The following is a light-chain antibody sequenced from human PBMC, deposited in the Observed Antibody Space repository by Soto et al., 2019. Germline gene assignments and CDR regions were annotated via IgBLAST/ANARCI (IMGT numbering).Light chain of an antibody. CDR2: EVS. Sequence: QSALTQPASVSGSPGQSITISCTGTSSDVGGSNYVSWYQQHPGKAPKLMIYEVSNRPSGVSNRFSGSKSGNTASLTISGLQAEDEADYYCSSYTSSSTLGVFGGGTKVTVL. CDR1: SSDVGGSNY. V-gene: IGLV2-14*01. CDR3: SSYTSSSTLGV. J-gene: IGLJ2*01.